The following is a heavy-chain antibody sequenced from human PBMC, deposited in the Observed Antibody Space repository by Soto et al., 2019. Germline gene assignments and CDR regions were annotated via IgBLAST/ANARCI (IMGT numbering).Heavy chain of an antibody. V-gene: IGHV3-30*04. D-gene: IGHD1-26*01. CDR3: ARESTIGHFAH. CDR1: GVVFRDSP. CDR2: ISHNGRSK. J-gene: IGHJ4*02. Sequence: GGSLRLSCGGSGVVFRDSPINWVRQAPGKGLEWVAVISHNGRSKKFADSVQGRLSTNRDNFKDTVFLQMDSLRLEDTAVYYCARESTIGHFAHWGRGTAVTVSA.